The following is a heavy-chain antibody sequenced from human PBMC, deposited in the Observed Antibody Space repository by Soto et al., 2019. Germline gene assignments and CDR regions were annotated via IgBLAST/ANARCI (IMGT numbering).Heavy chain of an antibody. D-gene: IGHD3-10*01. V-gene: IGHV3-23*01. J-gene: IGHJ5*01. CDR3: VKDKYDSGRSMGNGFDS. Sequence: EVQLLESGGGLVQPGGSLRLSCAAYGFTFSNYAMNWVRQAPGKGLEWVSSSSAGGGTTYYADSVKGRFIISRDNSEETLSLHLNGLRADDTAVFYCVKDKYDSGRSMGNGFDSWGQGTLVTVSS. CDR2: SSAGGGTT. CDR1: GFTFSNYA.